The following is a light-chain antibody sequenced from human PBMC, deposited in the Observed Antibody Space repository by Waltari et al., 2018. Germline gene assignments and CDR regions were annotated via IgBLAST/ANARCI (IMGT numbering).Light chain of an antibody. V-gene: IGKV3-20*01. CDR2: GAS. J-gene: IGKJ2*01. Sequence: ELVLTQSPGTLSLSPGESATLSCSASQSVSSNYLGWYQQKPGQAPRLLIYGASNRATGVPDRFSGSGSGTAFTLTISRLEPEDFAVYYCQQDGSSPPKYTFGQGTKLEI. CDR1: QSVSSNY. CDR3: QQDGSSPPKYT.